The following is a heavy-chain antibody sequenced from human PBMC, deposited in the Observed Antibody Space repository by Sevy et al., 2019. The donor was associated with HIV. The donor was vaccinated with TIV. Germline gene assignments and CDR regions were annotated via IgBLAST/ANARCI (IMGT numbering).Heavy chain of an antibody. Sequence: ASVKVSCQASGYTFTSHDINWVRQATGQGLEWMGWMNPNSGNTGYAQKFQGRVSMTSSTSINTAYMELSSLASEDTAVYYCARGVRDYYDKKRWSHLYIDVWGKGTAVTVSS. V-gene: IGHV1-8*01. CDR3: ARGVRDYYDKKRWSHLYIDV. J-gene: IGHJ6*03. CDR1: GYTFTSHD. D-gene: IGHD3-22*01. CDR2: MNPNSGNT.